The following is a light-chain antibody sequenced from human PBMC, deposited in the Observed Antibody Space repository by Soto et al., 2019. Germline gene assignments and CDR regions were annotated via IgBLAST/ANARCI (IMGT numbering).Light chain of an antibody. CDR2: GAS. CDR1: QSLTNSY. J-gene: IGKJ5*01. CDR3: QQYNNWPPT. V-gene: IGKV3-15*01. Sequence: DIVLTQSPDTLSLSPGNRATLSCRASQSLTNSYIAWYQVKPGQAPRLLIFGASTRATGIPASFSGSGSGTEFTLTISSLQSEDFAFYFCQQYNNWPPTFGQGTRLEIK.